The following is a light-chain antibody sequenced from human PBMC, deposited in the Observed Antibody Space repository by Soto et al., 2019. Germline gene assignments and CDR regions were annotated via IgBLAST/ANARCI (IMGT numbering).Light chain of an antibody. V-gene: IGKV1-39*01. CDR3: QQSYSMPPYT. J-gene: IGKJ2*01. Sequence: DIQMTQSPSSLSASVGDRVTITCRAGQNINNYLNWYQQKPGKAPNLLMYGASTLQSGVPSRFSGSGSGKDFTLTITSLQPEDFATYHCQQSYSMPPYTFGQGTKLEIK. CDR2: GAS. CDR1: QNINNY.